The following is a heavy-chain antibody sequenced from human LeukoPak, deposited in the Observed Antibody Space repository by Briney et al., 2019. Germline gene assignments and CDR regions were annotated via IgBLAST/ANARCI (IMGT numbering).Heavy chain of an antibody. D-gene: IGHD3-3*01. J-gene: IGHJ4*02. CDR2: ISSSSSYI. CDR1: GFTFSSYS. CDR3: ARVRPEGAPYYDFWSGYYHQYYFDY. Sequence: GGSLRLSCAASGFTFSSYSMNWVRQAPGKGLEWVSSISSSSSYIYYADSVKGRFTISRDNAKNSLYLQMNSLRSKDTAVYYCARVRPEGAPYYDFWSGYYHQYYFDYWGQGTLVTVSS. V-gene: IGHV3-21*04.